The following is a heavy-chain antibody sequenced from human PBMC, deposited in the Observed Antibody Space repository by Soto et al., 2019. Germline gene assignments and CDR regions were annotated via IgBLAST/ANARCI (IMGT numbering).Heavy chain of an antibody. CDR2: ISSSSSYI. CDR3: ARDPYYQLLSYGMDV. J-gene: IGHJ6*02. Sequence: GGSLRLSCAASGFTFSSYSMNWVRQAPGKGLEWVSSISSSSSYIYYADSVKGRFTISRDNAKNSLYLQMNSLRAEDTAVYYCARDPYYQLLSYGMDVWGQGTTVTVSS. V-gene: IGHV3-21*01. CDR1: GFTFSSYS. D-gene: IGHD2-2*01.